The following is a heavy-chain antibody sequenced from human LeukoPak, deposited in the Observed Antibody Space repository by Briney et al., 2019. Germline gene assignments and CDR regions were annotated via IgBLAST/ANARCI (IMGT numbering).Heavy chain of an antibody. D-gene: IGHD3-3*01. CDR1: GFTFSSYW. CDR3: ARGLNDSWTGENY. Sequence: GGSLRLSCAASGFTFSSYWVSWVRQAPGKGLEWVANIKQDGSEKYYVDSVKGRFTISRDNAKNSLYLQMNSLRAEDTAVYYCARGLNDSWTGENYWGQGTLVTVSS. J-gene: IGHJ4*02. V-gene: IGHV3-7*01. CDR2: IKQDGSEK.